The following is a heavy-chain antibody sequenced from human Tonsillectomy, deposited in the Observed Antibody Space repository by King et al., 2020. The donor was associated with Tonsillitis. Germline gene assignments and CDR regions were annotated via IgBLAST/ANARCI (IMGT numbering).Heavy chain of an antibody. CDR3: ARDRDWAFDC. J-gene: IGHJ4*02. D-gene: IGHD3/OR15-3a*01. CDR2: MCPRDSPI. V-gene: IGHV3-48*04. CDR1: VFIFSDYS. Sequence: VQLVESGGGLVQPGGSLRLSCVDSVFIFSDYSMNWVCQAPGKGLEWLSYMCPRDSPINSAESVKGRFTISRDNAKNSMYLQKNSLRADDTAVYYCARDRDWAFDCWGQGTLVTVSA.